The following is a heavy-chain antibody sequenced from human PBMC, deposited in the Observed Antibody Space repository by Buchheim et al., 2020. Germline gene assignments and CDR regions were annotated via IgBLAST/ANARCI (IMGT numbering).Heavy chain of an antibody. CDR3: ARDPIMLRFLPQPFTSGY. D-gene: IGHD3-3*01. J-gene: IGHJ4*02. CDR1: GFTFSSYS. Sequence: EVQLVESGGGLVKPGGSLRLSCAASGFTFSSYSMNWVRQAPGKGLEWVSSISSSSSYIYYADSVKGRFTISRDNAKNSLYLQMNSLRAEDTAVYYCARDPIMLRFLPQPFTSGYWGQGTL. V-gene: IGHV3-21*01. CDR2: ISSSSSYI.